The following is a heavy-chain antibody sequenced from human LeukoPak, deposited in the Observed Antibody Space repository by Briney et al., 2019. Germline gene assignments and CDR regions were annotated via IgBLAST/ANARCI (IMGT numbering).Heavy chain of an antibody. Sequence: SETLSLTCTVSGGSISSSSYYWGWIRQPPGKGLEWIGSIYYSGSTNYNPSLKSRVTISVDTSKNQFSLKLSSVTAADTAVYYCARGGGRGYTYGPPDYWGQGTLVTVSS. CDR1: GGSISSSSYY. CDR3: ARGGGRGYTYGPPDY. D-gene: IGHD5-18*01. V-gene: IGHV4-39*07. CDR2: IYYSGST. J-gene: IGHJ4*02.